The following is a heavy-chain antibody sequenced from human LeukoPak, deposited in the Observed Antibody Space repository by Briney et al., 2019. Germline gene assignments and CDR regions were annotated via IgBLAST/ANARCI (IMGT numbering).Heavy chain of an antibody. D-gene: IGHD5-12*01. Sequence: ASVKVSCKASGYTFTGYYMHWVRQAPGQGLEWTGWINPNSGGTNYAQKFQGRVTMTRDTSISTAYMELSRLRSDDTAVYYCARRVLSIYSGYDYFDYWGQGTLVTVSS. CDR2: INPNSGGT. CDR3: ARRVLSIYSGYDYFDY. V-gene: IGHV1-2*02. J-gene: IGHJ4*02. CDR1: GYTFTGYY.